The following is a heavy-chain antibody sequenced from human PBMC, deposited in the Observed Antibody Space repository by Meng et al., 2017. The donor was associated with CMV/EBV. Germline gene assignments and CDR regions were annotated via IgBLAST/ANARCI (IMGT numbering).Heavy chain of an antibody. CDR2: IYYSGST. CDR1: SSYY. V-gene: IGHV4-39*07. D-gene: IGHD3-9*01. J-gene: IGHJ5*02. CDR3: ARNLFVLRYFDWLPIRNNWFDP. Sequence: SSYYWGWIRQPPGKGLEWIGSIYYSGSTYYNPSLKSRVTISVDTSKNQFSLKLSSVTAADTAVYYCARNLFVLRYFDWLPIRNNWFDPWGQGTLVTVS.